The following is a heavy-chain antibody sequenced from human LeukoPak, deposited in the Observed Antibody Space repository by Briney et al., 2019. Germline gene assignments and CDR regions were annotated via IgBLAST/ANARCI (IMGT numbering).Heavy chain of an antibody. J-gene: IGHJ6*02. CDR3: TRALPTECSSTNCYVVDYGMDA. CDR2: IGSKAYGGTT. V-gene: IGHV3-49*04. D-gene: IGHD2-2*01. Sequence: GGSLRLSCTASGFTFGDNAISWVRQAPGKGLEWVGFIGSKAYGGTTAYAASVKGRFTVLRDDSKSIAYLQMNSLKTEDTDVYYCTRALPTECSSTNCYVVDYGMDAWGQGTTVTVSS. CDR1: GFTFGDNA.